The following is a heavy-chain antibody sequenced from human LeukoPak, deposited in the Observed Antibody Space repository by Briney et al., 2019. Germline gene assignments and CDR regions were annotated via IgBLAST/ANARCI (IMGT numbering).Heavy chain of an antibody. V-gene: IGHV3-7*03. J-gene: IGHJ3*01. CDR1: GFIFNTFW. D-gene: IGHD3-10*01. Sequence: PGGSLRLSCAASGFIFNTFWMNWVRLTPGKGLEWVARINQDGSDMYYVDSVKGRFFVSRDNARNLVYLQMNSLRVDDTAVYYCARDFPGIGRGTFDFWGQGKIIIVFS. CDR2: INQDGSDM. CDR3: ARDFPGIGRGTFDF.